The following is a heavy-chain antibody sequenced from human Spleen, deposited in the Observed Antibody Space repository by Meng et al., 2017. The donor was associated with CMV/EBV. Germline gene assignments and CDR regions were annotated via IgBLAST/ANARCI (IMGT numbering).Heavy chain of an antibody. CDR3: ARGMRDCGGDCYDY. Sequence: PETLSLTCTVSGGSISNYYWSWLRQPPGRRLEWIGFAYYGVSPQYNPSLTSRVTISLDPSKGQFSLRLTSVTAADTGMYYCARGMRDCGGDCYDYWGQGTSVTVSS. D-gene: IGHD2-21*01. CDR1: GGSISNYY. J-gene: IGHJ4*02. V-gene: IGHV4-59*01. CDR2: AYYGVSP.